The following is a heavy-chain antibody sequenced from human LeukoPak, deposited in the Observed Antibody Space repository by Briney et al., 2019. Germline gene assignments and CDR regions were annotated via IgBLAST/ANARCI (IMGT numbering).Heavy chain of an antibody. J-gene: IGHJ4*02. CDR1: GGSFSGYY. Sequence: SETLSLTCAVYGGSFSGYYWSWIRQPPGKGLEWIGEINHSGSTNYNPSLKSRVTISVDTSKNQFSLKLSSVTVADTAVYYCAREVGDTAMVTHFDYWGQGTLVTVSS. CDR2: INHSGST. CDR3: AREVGDTAMVTHFDY. D-gene: IGHD5-18*01. V-gene: IGHV4-34*01.